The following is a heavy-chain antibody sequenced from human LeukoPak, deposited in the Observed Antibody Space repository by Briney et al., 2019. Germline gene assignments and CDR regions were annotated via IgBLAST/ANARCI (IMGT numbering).Heavy chain of an antibody. D-gene: IGHD6-6*01. Sequence: SVKVSCKASGGTFSSYAISWVRQAPGQGLEWMGGIIPIFGTANYAQKFQGRVTITADESTSTAYMELSSLRSEDTAVYYCARTRGYIAARPDAFDIWGQGTMVTVSS. CDR2: IIPIFGTA. J-gene: IGHJ3*02. CDR1: GGTFSSYA. CDR3: ARTRGYIAARPDAFDI. V-gene: IGHV1-69*13.